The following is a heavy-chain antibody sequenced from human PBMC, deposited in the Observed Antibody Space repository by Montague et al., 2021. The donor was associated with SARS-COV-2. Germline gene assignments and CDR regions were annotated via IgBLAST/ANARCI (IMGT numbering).Heavy chain of an antibody. V-gene: IGHV4-34*01. CDR3: ARALPVTTFFYSYYGMDV. Sequence: SETLSLTCAVYGGSFSGYYWSWIRQPPGKGLEWIGEISHSGSTNYNPSLKSRVTISVDTSKNQFSLELSSVTAADTAVYYCARALPVTTFFYSYYGMDVWGRGTTVTVS. CDR2: ISHSGST. CDR1: GGSFSGYY. D-gene: IGHD4-17*01. J-gene: IGHJ6*02.